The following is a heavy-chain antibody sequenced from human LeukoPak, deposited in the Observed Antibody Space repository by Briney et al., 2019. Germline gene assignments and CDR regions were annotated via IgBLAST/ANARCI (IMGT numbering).Heavy chain of an antibody. CDR2: ISHSGGST. V-gene: IGHV3-23*01. Sequence: PGGSLRLSCAASGFTFSSYAMSWVRQAPGKGLEWVSAISHSGGSTYYADSVKGRFTISRDNSKNTLYLQMNSLRAEDTAVYYCAKDEGSGSYIFWVYWGQGTLVTVSS. CDR1: GFTFSSYA. CDR3: AKDEGSGSYIFWVY. D-gene: IGHD3-10*01. J-gene: IGHJ4*02.